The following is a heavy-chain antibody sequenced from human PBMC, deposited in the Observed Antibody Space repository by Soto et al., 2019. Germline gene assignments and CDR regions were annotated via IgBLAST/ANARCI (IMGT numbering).Heavy chain of an antibody. Sequence: GGSLRLSCAASGFTFSSYGMHWVRQAPGKGLEWVAVISYDGSNKYYADSVKGRFTISRDNSKNTLYLQMNSLRAEDTAVYYCAKATRDSSGYFSLDYWGQGTLVTVSS. CDR2: ISYDGSNK. V-gene: IGHV3-30*18. J-gene: IGHJ4*02. CDR3: AKATRDSSGYFSLDY. D-gene: IGHD3-22*01. CDR1: GFTFSSYG.